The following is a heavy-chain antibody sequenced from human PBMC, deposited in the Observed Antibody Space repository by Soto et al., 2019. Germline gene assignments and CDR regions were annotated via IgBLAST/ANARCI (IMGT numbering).Heavy chain of an antibody. Sequence: PGESLKISCKGSGYSFTSYWISWVRQMPGKGLEWMGRIDPSDSYTNYSPSLQGHVTISADKSISTAYLQWSSLKASDTAMYYCARLESSSSAYYYYGMDVWGQGTTVTV. CDR2: IDPSDSYT. D-gene: IGHD6-6*01. CDR1: GYSFTSYW. V-gene: IGHV5-10-1*01. CDR3: ARLESSSSAYYYYGMDV. J-gene: IGHJ6*02.